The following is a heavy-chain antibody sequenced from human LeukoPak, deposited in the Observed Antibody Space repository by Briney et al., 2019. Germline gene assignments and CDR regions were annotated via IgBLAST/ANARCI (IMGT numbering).Heavy chain of an antibody. CDR3: AKYVSAKGPPYALAV. D-gene: IGHD2/OR15-2a*01. V-gene: IGHV3-23*01. CDR1: EFTFSSYA. Sequence: GGSLRLSCAASEFTFSSYAMQWVRQAPGKGLEWVSGISASGGSTWYADSVKGRFTISRDNSENTLYLQMNSLRAEDTAVYYCAKYVSAKGPPYALAVWGQGTTVTVSS. CDR2: ISASGGST. J-gene: IGHJ6*02.